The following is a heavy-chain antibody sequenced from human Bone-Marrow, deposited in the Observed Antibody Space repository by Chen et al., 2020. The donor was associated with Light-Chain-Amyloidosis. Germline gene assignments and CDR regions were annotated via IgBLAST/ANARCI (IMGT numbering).Heavy chain of an antibody. CDR2: ISWNSYSI. CDR3: AKDVGPGTTRYFED. V-gene: IGHV3-9*01. Sequence: EVQLVESGGGLVQPGRSLRLSCAAYGFTFEDSAMHWVRQAPGKGLEWVAGISWNSYSIAYADSVKGRFTLFRDNAKNSLFLQMNSLRAEDTALYYCAKDVGPGTTRYFEDWGQGTLVTVSS. J-gene: IGHJ4*02. D-gene: IGHD1-7*01. CDR1: GFTFEDSA.